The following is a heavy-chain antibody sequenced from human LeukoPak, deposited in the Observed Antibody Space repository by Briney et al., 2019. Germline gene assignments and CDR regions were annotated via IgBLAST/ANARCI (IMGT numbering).Heavy chain of an antibody. J-gene: IGHJ4*02. CDR2: IYPGDSDT. V-gene: IGHV5-51*01. Sequence: GESLKISCKGSGYNFANYWIGWVRQMPGKGLEWMGIIYPGDSDTRYSPSFQGQVTISADTSISTAYLQWSSLKASDTAMYFCASRVGAGSYLNEYWGQGTLVTVSS. D-gene: IGHD1-26*01. CDR1: GYNFANYW. CDR3: ASRVGAGSYLNEY.